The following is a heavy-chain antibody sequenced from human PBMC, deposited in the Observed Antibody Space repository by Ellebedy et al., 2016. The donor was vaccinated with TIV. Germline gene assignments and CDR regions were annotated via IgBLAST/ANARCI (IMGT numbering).Heavy chain of an antibody. J-gene: IGHJ3*02. D-gene: IGHD1-26*01. CDR1: GFTVTSNY. CDR3: AKPAGWELPDAFDI. V-gene: IGHV3-53*05. Sequence: GGSLRLSXAASGFTVTSNYMTWVRQAPGKGLEWVSVIYSGGSTYYADSVKGRFTISRDNSKNTLYLQMNSLRAEDTAVYYCAKPAGWELPDAFDIWGQGTMVTVSS. CDR2: IYSGGST.